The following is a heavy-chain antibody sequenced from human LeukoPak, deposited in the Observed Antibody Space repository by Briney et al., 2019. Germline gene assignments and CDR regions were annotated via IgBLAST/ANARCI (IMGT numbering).Heavy chain of an antibody. CDR3: ATYMQRGAFGY. CDR2: ISGSGGST. J-gene: IGHJ4*02. V-gene: IGHV3-23*01. CDR1: GFTFSTYA. D-gene: IGHD4/OR15-4a*01. Sequence: GGSLRLSCAASGFTFSTYAMSWVRQAPGKGLEWVSAISGSGGSTYYADSVEGRFTISRDNSKHTLYLQMTSLRADDTAVYYCATYMQRGAFGYWGQGTLVTVSS.